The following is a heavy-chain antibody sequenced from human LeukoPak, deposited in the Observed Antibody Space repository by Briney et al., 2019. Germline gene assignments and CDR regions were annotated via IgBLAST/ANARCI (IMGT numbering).Heavy chain of an antibody. CDR1: GFTFSSYS. CDR2: ISSSSSYI. V-gene: IGHV3-21*01. D-gene: IGHD2-2*01. J-gene: IGHJ6*03. CDR3: ARVGDCSSTSCYYYYYYMDV. Sequence: GGSLRLSCAASGFTFSSYSVDWVRQAPGKGLEWVSSISSSSSYIYYADSVKGRFTISRDNAKNSLYLQMNSLRAEDTAVYYCARVGDCSSTSCYYYYYYMDVWGKGTTVTVSS.